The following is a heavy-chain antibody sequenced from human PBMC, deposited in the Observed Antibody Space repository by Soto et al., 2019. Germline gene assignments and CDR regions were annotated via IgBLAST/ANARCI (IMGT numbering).Heavy chain of an antibody. V-gene: IGHV3-23*01. D-gene: IGHD6-13*01. CDR1: GFTFSSYA. CDR3: ARGKVAAAGTYYYYGMDV. J-gene: IGHJ6*02. Sequence: PGGSLRLSCAASGFTFSSYAMNWVRQAPGKGLEWVSSISGSGGTTYYADSVNGRFTISRDNSKNTLYLQMNSLRAEDTAVYYCARGKVAAAGTYYYYGMDVWGQGTTVTVSS. CDR2: ISGSGGTT.